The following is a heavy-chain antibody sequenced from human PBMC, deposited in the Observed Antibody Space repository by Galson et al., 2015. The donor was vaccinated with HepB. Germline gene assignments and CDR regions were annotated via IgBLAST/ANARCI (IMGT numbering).Heavy chain of an antibody. V-gene: IGHV3-23*01. CDR3: AKGPAGLPQALDY. CDR2: ISGSGGST. Sequence: SLRLSCAASGFTFSSYAMSWVRQAPGKGLEWVSAISGSGGSTYYADSVKGWFTISRDNSKNTLYLQMNSLRAEDTAVYYCAKGPAGLPQALDYWGQGTLVTVSS. J-gene: IGHJ4*02. CDR1: GFTFSSYA.